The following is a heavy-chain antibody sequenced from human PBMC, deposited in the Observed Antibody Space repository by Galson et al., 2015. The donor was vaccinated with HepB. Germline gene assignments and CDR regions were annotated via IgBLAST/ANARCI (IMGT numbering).Heavy chain of an antibody. Sequence: SVKVSCKASRYSFTNYAMHWVRQAPGQKLEWMGWINAGNGDTKYSQKFQGRVTITRDTSASTAYMELSSLRSEDTAVYYCARDPRRYDSSGYQTNYYYGMDVWGQGTAVTVSS. CDR2: INAGNGDT. CDR3: ARDPRRYDSSGYQTNYYYGMDV. J-gene: IGHJ6*02. V-gene: IGHV1-3*01. CDR1: RYSFTNYA. D-gene: IGHD3-22*01.